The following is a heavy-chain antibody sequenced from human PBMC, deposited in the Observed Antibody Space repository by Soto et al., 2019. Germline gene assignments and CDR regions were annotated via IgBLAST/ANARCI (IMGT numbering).Heavy chain of an antibody. J-gene: IGHJ6*02. D-gene: IGHD1-26*01. CDR1: GGSISSGDYY. V-gene: IGHV4-30-4*01. Sequence: PSETLSLTCTVSGGSISSGDYYWSWIRQPPGKGLEWIGYIYYSGSTYYNPSLKSRVTISVDTSKNQFSLKLSSVTAADTAVYYCARSTTPANYYYYGMDVWGQGTTVTVS. CDR2: IYYSGST. CDR3: ARSTTPANYYYYGMDV.